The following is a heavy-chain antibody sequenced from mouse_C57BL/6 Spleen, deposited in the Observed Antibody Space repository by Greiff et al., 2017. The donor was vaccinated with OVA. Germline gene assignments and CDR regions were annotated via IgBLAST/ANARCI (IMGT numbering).Heavy chain of an antibody. CDR1: GYTFTDYN. CDR3: ARDYAPYYAMDY. Sequence: EVQLVESGPELVKPGASVKMSCKASGYTFTDYNMHWVKQSHGKSLEWIGYINPNNGGTSYNQKFKGKATLTVNKSSSTAYMELRSLTSEDSAVYYCARDYAPYYAMDYWGQGTSVTVSS. J-gene: IGHJ4*01. D-gene: IGHD1-1*02. V-gene: IGHV1-22*01. CDR2: INPNNGGT.